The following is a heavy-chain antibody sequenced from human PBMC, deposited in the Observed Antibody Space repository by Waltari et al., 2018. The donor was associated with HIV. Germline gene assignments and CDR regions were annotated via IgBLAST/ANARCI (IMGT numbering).Heavy chain of an antibody. Sequence: QLHESGPGLVKPSETLSLTCTVSGASITSNNFYWGWVRQPPGKGLDFIGTIYYSGHTYYNTSLKPRVTVSVDRSKNQFFLHLRSVSAADTAIYFFARTHDFYRSGYSFDPWGQGILVRVSA. V-gene: IGHV4-39*07. CDR2: IYYSGHT. CDR1: GASITSNNFY. CDR3: ARTHDFYRSGYSFDP. D-gene: IGHD3-22*01. J-gene: IGHJ5*02.